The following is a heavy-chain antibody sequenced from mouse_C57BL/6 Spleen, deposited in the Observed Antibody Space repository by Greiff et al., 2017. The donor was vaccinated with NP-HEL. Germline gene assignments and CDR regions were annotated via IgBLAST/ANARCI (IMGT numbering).Heavy chain of an antibody. J-gene: IGHJ2*01. CDR2: INPSTGGT. CDR3: ARGLLGRYFDY. CDR1: GYSFTGYY. D-gene: IGHD4-1*01. Sequence: EVQLQQSGPELVKPGASVKISCKASGYSFTGYYMNWVKQSPEKSLEWIGEINPSTGGTTYNQKFKAKATLTVDKSSSTAYMQLKSLTSEDSAVYYCARGLLGRYFDYWGQGTTLTVSS. V-gene: IGHV1-42*01.